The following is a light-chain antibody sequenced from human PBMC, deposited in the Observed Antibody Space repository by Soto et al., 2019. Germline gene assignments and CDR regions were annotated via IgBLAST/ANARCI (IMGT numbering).Light chain of an antibody. CDR3: QQSYSKPPT. Sequence: DIQMTQSPSTLSASVGDRVTITCRASQSISSWLAWYQQKPGKAPKLLIYDASSLESGVPSRFSGSGSGTEFTLTISSLQPDDFATYFCQQSYSKPPTFGPGTKVEV. CDR2: DAS. J-gene: IGKJ1*01. V-gene: IGKV1-5*01. CDR1: QSISSW.